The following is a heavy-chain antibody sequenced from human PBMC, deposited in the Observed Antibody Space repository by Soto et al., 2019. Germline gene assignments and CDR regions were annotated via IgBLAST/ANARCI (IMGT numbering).Heavy chain of an antibody. CDR1: GFTFSSYN. CDR2: ISSSSGTI. Sequence: EVQLVESGGGLVQPGGSLRLSCSASGFTFSSYNMNWVRQAPGKGLEWVSYISSSSGTIYYADSVKGRFTISRDNAKNSLYLQTNSLRDEDTAVYYCARPRGYSYVLPDYWGQGTLVTVSS. J-gene: IGHJ4*02. CDR3: ARPRGYSYVLPDY. V-gene: IGHV3-48*02. D-gene: IGHD5-18*01.